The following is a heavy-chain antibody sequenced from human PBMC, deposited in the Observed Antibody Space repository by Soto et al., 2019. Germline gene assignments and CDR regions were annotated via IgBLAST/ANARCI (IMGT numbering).Heavy chain of an antibody. CDR3: VKYGRYCAGPPCYYFYDVDV. D-gene: IGHD2-8*02. CDR1: GFTFGSYV. J-gene: IGHJ6*03. Sequence: EVQLLESGGGLVQPGGSLGLSCAASGFTFGSYVMTWVRQAPGKGLGWVSSISGSSGDIYYADSVRGRFTVSRDNSKNTLSLQMSRLRAEDSAVYHCVKYGRYCAGPPCYYFYDVDVWGKGTEVTVSS. CDR2: ISGSSGDI. V-gene: IGHV3-23*01.